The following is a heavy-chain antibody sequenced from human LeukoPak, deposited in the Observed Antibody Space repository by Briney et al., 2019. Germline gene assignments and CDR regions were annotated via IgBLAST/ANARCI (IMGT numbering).Heavy chain of an antibody. CDR2: INPSGDST. V-gene: IGHV1-46*01. Sequence: ASVKVSCKASGYTFTSYYMHWVRQAPGQGLEWMGIINPSGDSTSYAQKFQGRVTMTRDTSTSTVYMELSSLRSEDTAVYYCARGSDYDFWSGYYFGYYYYGMDVWGQGTTVTVSS. D-gene: IGHD3-3*01. CDR1: GYTFTSYY. CDR3: ARGSDYDFWSGYYFGYYYYGMDV. J-gene: IGHJ6*02.